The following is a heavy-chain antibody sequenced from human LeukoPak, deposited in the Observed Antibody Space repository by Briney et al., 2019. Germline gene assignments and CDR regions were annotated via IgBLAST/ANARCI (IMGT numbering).Heavy chain of an antibody. D-gene: IGHD6-6*01. CDR3: ARHRSSWLIDY. CDR1: GFTFNTYA. J-gene: IGHJ4*02. V-gene: IGHV3-23*01. CDR2: ISDSGGNT. Sequence: GGSLRLSCAASGFTFNTYAMSWVRQAPWERLQWVSGISDSGGNTYYADSVRGRFTISRDNSKNTLYLQMDSLRAEDTAVYYCARHRSSWLIDYWGQGTLVTVSS.